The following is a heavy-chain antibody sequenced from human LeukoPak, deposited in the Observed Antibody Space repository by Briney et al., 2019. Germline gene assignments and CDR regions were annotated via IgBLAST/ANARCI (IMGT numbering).Heavy chain of an antibody. CDR1: GFTFSSYG. V-gene: IGHV3-30*19. CDR2: IWYDGSNK. CDR3: ARDASFIDYGDYVHIDY. Sequence: GGSLRLSCAASGFTFSSYGMHWVRQAPGKGLEGVAVIWYDGSNKYYADSVKGRFTISRDNSKNTLYLQMNSLRAEDTAVYYCARDASFIDYGDYVHIDYWGQGTLVTVSS. J-gene: IGHJ4*02. D-gene: IGHD4-17*01.